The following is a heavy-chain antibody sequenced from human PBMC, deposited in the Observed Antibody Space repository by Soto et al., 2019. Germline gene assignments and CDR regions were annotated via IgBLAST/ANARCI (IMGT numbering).Heavy chain of an antibody. V-gene: IGHV3-23*01. Sequence: LASASSRLTLNSSAVGVSFQTPGKGLEWVSTISGSGGSTYYADSVKGRFTISRDNSKNTLYLQMNSLRGEDTAVYYCSNAGSSSRSKIGNGFDIWGQGTMVTVSS. J-gene: IGHJ3*02. CDR3: SNAGSSSRSKIGNGFDI. D-gene: IGHD2-2*01. CDR1: RLTLNSSA. CDR2: ISGSGGST.